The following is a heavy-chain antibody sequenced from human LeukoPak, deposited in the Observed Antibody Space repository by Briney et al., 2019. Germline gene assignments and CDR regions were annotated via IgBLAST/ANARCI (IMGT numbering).Heavy chain of an antibody. Sequence: SVNVSCKASGGTFSSYAISWVRQAPGQGLEWMGGIIPIFGTANYAQKFQGRVTITADESTSTAYMELSSLRSEDTAVYYCASGRFYCTNGVCPSAGRYGMDVWGQGTTVTVSS. J-gene: IGHJ6*02. CDR3: ASGRFYCTNGVCPSAGRYGMDV. V-gene: IGHV1-69*01. D-gene: IGHD2-8*01. CDR2: IIPIFGTA. CDR1: GGTFSSYA.